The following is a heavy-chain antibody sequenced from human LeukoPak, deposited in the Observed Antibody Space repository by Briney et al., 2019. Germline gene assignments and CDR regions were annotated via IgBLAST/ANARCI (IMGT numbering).Heavy chain of an antibody. Sequence: GGSLRLSCAASGFTFSSYAMSWVRRAPGKGLEWVSAISGSGGSTYYADSVKGRFTISRDNSKNTLYLQMNSLRAEDTAVYYCAKDTSLSYPADYFDYWGQGTLVTVSS. CDR2: ISGSGGST. J-gene: IGHJ4*02. CDR3: AKDTSLSYPADYFDY. D-gene: IGHD1-1*01. V-gene: IGHV3-23*01. CDR1: GFTFSSYA.